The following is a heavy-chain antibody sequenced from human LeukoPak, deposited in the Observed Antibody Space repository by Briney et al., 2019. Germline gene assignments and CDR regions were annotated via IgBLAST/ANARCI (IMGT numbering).Heavy chain of an antibody. CDR1: GFTFSSYW. CDR2: ITSSSSHI. V-gene: IGHV3-21*01. Sequence: GGSLRLSCAASGFTFSSYWMHWVRQAPGKGLERVASITSSSSHIYYADSVKGRFTISRDNAKNSLYLQMNSLRAEDTAIYYCARVMMGATVTTFHYYCMDVWGVGTTVTVSS. J-gene: IGHJ6*03. CDR3: ARVMMGATVTTFHYYCMDV. D-gene: IGHD4-11*01.